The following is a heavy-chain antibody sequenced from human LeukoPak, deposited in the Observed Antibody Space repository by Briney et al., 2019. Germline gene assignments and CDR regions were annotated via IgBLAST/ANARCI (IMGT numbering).Heavy chain of an antibody. CDR2: IYHSGGT. Sequence: SETLSLTCAVSGYSISSGHYWGWIWQPPGKGLEWIGSIYHSGGTYYNPSLKSRVTISVDTSKNQFSLKMKSVTAADTAVYYCAGFTPAVDYCSQGTLVTVSS. CDR3: AGFTPAVDY. J-gene: IGHJ4*02. D-gene: IGHD3-10*01. CDR1: GYSISSGHY. V-gene: IGHV4-38-2*01.